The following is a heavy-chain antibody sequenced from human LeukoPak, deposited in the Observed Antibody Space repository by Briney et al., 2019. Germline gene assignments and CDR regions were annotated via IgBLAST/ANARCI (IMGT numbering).Heavy chain of an antibody. J-gene: IGHJ1*01. V-gene: IGHV3-74*01. CDR2: IKSDGGT. Sequence: GGSLRLSCAASGFTFSTYWLHWVRQAPGKGLVWVSRIKSDGGTNYADSVKGRFTISRDNAKKTVSLQMNSLRPEDTGVYYCARAPTEIGGYFPESTRHWGQGTLVTVSS. D-gene: IGHD3-22*01. CDR3: ARAPTEIGGYFPESTRH. CDR1: GFTFSTYW.